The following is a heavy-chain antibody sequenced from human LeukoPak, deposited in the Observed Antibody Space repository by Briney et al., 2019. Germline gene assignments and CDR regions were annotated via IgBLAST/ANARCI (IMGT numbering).Heavy chain of an antibody. CDR1: GGSLSTYY. D-gene: IGHD6-19*01. CDR2: IYYTGST. CDR3: ARGSHPVSGTLGGYFDP. V-gene: IGHV4-59*08. Sequence: PSETLSLTCSVSGGSLSTYYWSWIRQPPGKGLEWIGYIYYTGSTDSNPSLKSRVTISIDTSKNQFSLRLSSVTAADTAVYYCARGSHPVSGTLGGYFDPWGQGTLVTVSS. J-gene: IGHJ4*02.